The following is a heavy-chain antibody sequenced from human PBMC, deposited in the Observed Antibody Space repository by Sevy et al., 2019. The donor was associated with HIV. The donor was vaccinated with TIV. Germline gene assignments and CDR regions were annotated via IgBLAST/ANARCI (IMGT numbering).Heavy chain of an antibody. CDR1: GFTFSSYA. CDR3: AKDGGYGSGSYYRGLYYYYGMDV. D-gene: IGHD3-10*01. CDR2: ISGSGGST. J-gene: IGHJ6*02. V-gene: IGHV3-23*01. Sequence: GGSLRLSCAASGFTFSSYAMSWVRQAPGKGLEWVSTISGSGGSTYYADPVKGRFTISRDNSKNTLYLQMNSLGAEDRAVYYCAKDGGYGSGSYYRGLYYYYGMDVWGQGTTVTVSS.